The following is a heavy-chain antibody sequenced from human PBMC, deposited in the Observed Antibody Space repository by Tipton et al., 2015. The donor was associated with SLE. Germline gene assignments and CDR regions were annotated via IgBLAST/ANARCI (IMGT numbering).Heavy chain of an antibody. CDR3: ARDRRGWYFDL. Sequence: TLSLTCTVSGGSISSGSYYWSWIRQPAGKGLEWIGRIYTSGSTNYNPSLKSRVTITVDTSKNQFSLKLSSVTAADTAGYYCARDRRGWYFDLWGRGTPVTVSS. CDR1: GGSISSGSYY. V-gene: IGHV4-61*02. J-gene: IGHJ2*01. CDR2: IYTSGST. D-gene: IGHD3-10*01.